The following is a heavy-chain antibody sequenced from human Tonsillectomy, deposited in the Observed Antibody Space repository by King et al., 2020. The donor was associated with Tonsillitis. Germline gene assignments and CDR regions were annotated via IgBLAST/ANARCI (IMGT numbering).Heavy chain of an antibody. CDR3: AVGPALLWFGELWDALDI. CDR1: GGSISSSSYY. CDR2: ICYSVTT. J-gene: IGHJ3*02. D-gene: IGHD3-10*01. Sequence: LQLQESGPGLVKPSETLSLTCTVSGGSISSSSYYWGWIRQPPGKGLEWIGSICYSVTTYYNPSLKSRVTISVDTAKNQFSLKLHSVTAADTAVYYCAVGPALLWFGELWDALDIWGQGTMVTVSS. V-gene: IGHV4-39*01.